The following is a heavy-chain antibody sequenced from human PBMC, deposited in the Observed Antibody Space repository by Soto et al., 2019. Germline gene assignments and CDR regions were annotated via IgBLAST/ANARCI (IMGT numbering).Heavy chain of an antibody. CDR3: ARHVPAAGYYYGMDV. V-gene: IGHV1-69*12. Sequence: QVQLVQSGAEVKKPGSSVKVSCKASGGTFSSYAISWVRQAPGQGLEWMGGIISIFGTANYAQKFQGRVTXXADESTSTAYMELSSLRSEDTAVYYCARHVPAAGYYYGMDVWGQWTTVTVSS. D-gene: IGHD2-2*01. J-gene: IGHJ6*02. CDR2: IISIFGTA. CDR1: GGTFSSYA.